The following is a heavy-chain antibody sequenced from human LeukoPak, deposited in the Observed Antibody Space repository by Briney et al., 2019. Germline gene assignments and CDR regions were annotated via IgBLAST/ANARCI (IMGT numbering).Heavy chain of an antibody. CDR2: ISSSGSTI. D-gene: IGHD3-10*01. CDR1: GFTFSDYY. V-gene: IGHV3-11*01. J-gene: IGHJ6*02. CDR3: ARGPRFGELLVPYYYYGMDV. Sequence: PGGSLRLSCAASGFTFSDYYMSWIRQAPGKGLEWVSYISSSGSTIYYADSVKGRFTISRDNAKNSLYLQMNSLRAEDTAVYYCARGPRFGELLVPYYYYGMDVWGQGTTVTVSS.